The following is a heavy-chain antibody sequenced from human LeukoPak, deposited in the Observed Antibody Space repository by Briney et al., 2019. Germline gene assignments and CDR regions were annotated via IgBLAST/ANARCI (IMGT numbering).Heavy chain of an antibody. J-gene: IGHJ4*02. CDR3: ARDHYSSPTFYFDY. V-gene: IGHV3-23*01. CDR2: ISGSAGST. Sequence: GGSLRLSCAASGFTFSSYAMSWVRQAPGKGLEWLSVISGSAGSTHFADSVKGRFTISRDNSKNTLFLQMNSLRAEDTAVYYCARDHYSSPTFYFDYWGQGTLVTVSS. D-gene: IGHD6-13*01. CDR1: GFTFSSYA.